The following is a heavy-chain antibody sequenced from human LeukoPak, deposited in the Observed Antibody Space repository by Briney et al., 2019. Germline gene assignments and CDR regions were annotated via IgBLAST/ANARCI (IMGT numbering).Heavy chain of an antibody. V-gene: IGHV4-59*01. Sequence: SETLSLTCTVSGASISSYYWSWIRQPPGQGLEWIGYIYYSGSTNYNPSLKSRVTISVDTSKNQFSLKLSSVTAADTAVYYCARALWKAFDIWGQGTMVTVSS. D-gene: IGHD2-21*01. CDR1: GASISSYY. J-gene: IGHJ3*02. CDR3: ARALWKAFDI. CDR2: IYYSGST.